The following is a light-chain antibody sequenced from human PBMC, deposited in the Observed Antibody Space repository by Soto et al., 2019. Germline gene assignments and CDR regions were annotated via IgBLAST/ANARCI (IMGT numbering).Light chain of an antibody. Sequence: DIQITQSPSSVSASVGDSVTITCRASQGVSSWLAWYQQKQGKAPKLLIYAASSLQSGVPSRFRGSGSGTDFTLTISRLQPEDFETYYCLQDYNYPWTFGQGTKVDIK. CDR3: LQDYNYPWT. CDR2: AAS. CDR1: QGVSSW. V-gene: IGKV1-12*01. J-gene: IGKJ1*01.